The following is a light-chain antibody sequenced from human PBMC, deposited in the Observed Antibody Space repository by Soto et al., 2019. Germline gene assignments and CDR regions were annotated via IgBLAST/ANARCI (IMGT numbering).Light chain of an antibody. Sequence: NFMLTQPHSVSESPGKTVTISCTRSSGNIASNYVQWYQQRPGSSPTTVVYEDNQRPSGVPDRFSGSIDSSSNSASLTISGLETEDEADYYCQSYDSSSWVFGGGTKLTVL. CDR1: SGNIASNY. V-gene: IGLV6-57*01. CDR2: EDN. J-gene: IGLJ3*02. CDR3: QSYDSSSWV.